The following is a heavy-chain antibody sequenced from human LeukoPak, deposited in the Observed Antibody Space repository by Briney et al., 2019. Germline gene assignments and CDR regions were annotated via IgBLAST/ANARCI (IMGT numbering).Heavy chain of an antibody. CDR1: GITFSTFA. J-gene: IGHJ4*02. V-gene: IGHV3-30-3*01. CDR3: ARDPRDYTNSLEFHY. Sequence: PGGSLRLSCVASGITFSTFAMHWVRQAPGKGLEWVALISYDGSNEYYADSVKGRFTISRDNSKNTLYLQMNSLRVDDTAVYYCARDPRDYTNSLEFHYWGQGTLITVSS. D-gene: IGHD4-11*01. CDR2: ISYDGSNE.